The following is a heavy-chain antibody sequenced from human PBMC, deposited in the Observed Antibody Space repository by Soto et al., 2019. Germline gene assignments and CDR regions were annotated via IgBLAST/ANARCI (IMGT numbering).Heavy chain of an antibody. D-gene: IGHD2-8*01. CDR1: GFTFSSYW. V-gene: IGHV3-74*01. J-gene: IGHJ4*02. CDR3: ARVPIGKYGVWNY. CDR2: INPGGTIT. Sequence: EEQLVESGGGLVQPGGSLRLSCAASGFTFSSYWMHWVRQAPGKGLVCVSRINPGGTITDYADSVKGRFTISRDNAKNTVYLQVNSLRGDYTAEYFCARVPIGKYGVWNYWGQGTLVTVSS.